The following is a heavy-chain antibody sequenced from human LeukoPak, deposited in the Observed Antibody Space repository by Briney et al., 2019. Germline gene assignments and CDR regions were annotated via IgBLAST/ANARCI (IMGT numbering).Heavy chain of an antibody. V-gene: IGHV4-34*01. D-gene: IGHD3-10*01. CDR2: VNHGGTT. J-gene: IGHJ6*04. CDR1: DGSFSGYH. Sequence: SETLSLTCAVFDGSFSGYHWSWIRQSPGKGLEWIGEVNHGGTTIYNPSLKSRVTISVDKTKNQFSLKRSSVTAADTAVYYCARGVISVVRGFYYYYGMDVWGKGTTVTVSS. CDR3: ARGVISVVRGFYYYYGMDV.